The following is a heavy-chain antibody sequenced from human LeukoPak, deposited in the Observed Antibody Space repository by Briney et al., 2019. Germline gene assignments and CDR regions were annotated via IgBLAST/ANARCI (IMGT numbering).Heavy chain of an antibody. Sequence: PSETLSLTCTVSGASISTYYWSWIRQPLGKGLEWIGYIYYSGSTNYNPSLKGRVTMSVDTSKNQFSLKLSSVTAADTAVYYCARFPPPTVTTTYYYYGMDVWGQGTTVTVSS. CDR1: GASISTYY. V-gene: IGHV4-59*08. J-gene: IGHJ6*02. CDR3: ARFPPPTVTTTYYYYGMDV. D-gene: IGHD4-17*01. CDR2: IYYSGST.